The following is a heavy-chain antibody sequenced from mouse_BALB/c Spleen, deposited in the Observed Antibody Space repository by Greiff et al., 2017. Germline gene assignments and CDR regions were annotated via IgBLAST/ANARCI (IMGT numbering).Heavy chain of an antibody. V-gene: IGHV3-6*02. D-gene: IGHD1-1*01. J-gene: IGHJ2*01. CDR2: ISYDGSN. CDR1: GYSITSGYY. CDR3: ARDYGSSFDY. Sequence: EVQLKESGPGLVKPSQSLSLTCSVTGYSITSGYYWNWIRQFPGNKLEWMGYISYDGSNNYNPSLKNRISITRDTSKNQFFLKLNSVTTEDTATYYCARDYGSSFDYWGQGTTLTVSS.